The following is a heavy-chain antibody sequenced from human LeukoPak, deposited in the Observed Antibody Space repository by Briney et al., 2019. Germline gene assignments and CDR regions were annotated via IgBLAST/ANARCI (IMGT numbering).Heavy chain of an antibody. CDR2: IYYSGST. J-gene: IGHJ4*02. Sequence: PSETLSLTCTVSGGSISSSSFYWGWIRQPPGKGLEWIGSIYYSGSTYYNPSLKSRVTISVDTSKNQFSLNLHSVTAADTALYYCARHGGSSGWYHFDYWGQGTLVTVSS. D-gene: IGHD6-13*01. CDR1: GGSISSSSFY. V-gene: IGHV4-39*01. CDR3: ARHGGSSGWYHFDY.